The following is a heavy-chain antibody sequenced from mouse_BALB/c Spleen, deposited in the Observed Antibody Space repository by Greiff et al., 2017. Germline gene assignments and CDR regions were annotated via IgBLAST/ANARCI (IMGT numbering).Heavy chain of an antibody. D-gene: IGHD1-1*01. V-gene: IGHV1S137*01. CDR1: GYTFTDYA. J-gene: IGHJ2*01. CDR3: ARVTTGYFDY. Sequence: QVQLKQSGAELVRPGVSVKISCKGSGYTFTDYAMHWVKQSHAKSLEWIGVISTYYGDASYNQKFKGKATMTVDKSSSTAYMELARLTSEDSAIYYCARVTTGYFDYWGQGTTLTVSS. CDR2: ISTYYGDA.